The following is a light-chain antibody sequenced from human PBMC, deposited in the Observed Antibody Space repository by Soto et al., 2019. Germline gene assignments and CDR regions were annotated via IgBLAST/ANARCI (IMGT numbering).Light chain of an antibody. CDR2: AAS. J-gene: IGKJ4*01. V-gene: IGKV1-12*02. CDR3: QQANTFPFT. Sequence: EISTTQSPSSVSASVGDRVTITCRASQGIANWLAWYQQKPGKGPKLLMYAASSLQSGVPARFSGSGSWTDFTCAISSLQPADFATYYCQQANTFPFTFAEG. CDR1: QGIANW.